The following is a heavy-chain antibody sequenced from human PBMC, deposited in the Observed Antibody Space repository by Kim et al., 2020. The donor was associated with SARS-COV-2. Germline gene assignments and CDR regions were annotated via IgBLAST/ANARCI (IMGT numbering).Heavy chain of an antibody. J-gene: IGHJ5*02. CDR3: ARVRKWLGYNWFDP. Sequence: SETLSLTCTVSGDSISTSYWGWLRQPAGRELEWIGRIDSSGRTNYNPSLKSRVTMSVDTSKSQFSLKVTSVTAADTAIYYCARVRKWLGYNWFDPWGQGTLVTVSS. CDR2: IDSSGRT. V-gene: IGHV4-4*07. D-gene: IGHD6-19*01. CDR1: GDSISTSY.